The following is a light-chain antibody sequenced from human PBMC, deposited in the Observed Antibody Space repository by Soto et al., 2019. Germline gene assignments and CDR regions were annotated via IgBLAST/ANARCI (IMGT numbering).Light chain of an antibody. CDR2: KAS. J-gene: IGKJ1*01. V-gene: IGKV1-5*03. CDR3: QQYNSYPWT. CDR1: QSISSW. Sequence: DIQMTPSPSTLSASVGARATITCRASQSISSWLAWYQQKPGKAPNLLIYKASSLESGVPSRFSGSGSGTEFTLTISSLQPDDFATYYCQQYNSYPWTFGQGTKVDIK.